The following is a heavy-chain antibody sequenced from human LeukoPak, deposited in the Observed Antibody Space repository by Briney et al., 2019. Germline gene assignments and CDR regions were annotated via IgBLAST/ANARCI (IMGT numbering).Heavy chain of an antibody. CDR3: ARLAAAGYVWFDP. J-gene: IGHJ5*02. Sequence: SETLSPTCAVYGGSFSGYYWSWIRKPPGKGLEWIGEINHSGSTNYNPSLKSRVTISVDTSKNQFSLKLSSVTAADTAVYYCARLAAAGYVWFDPWGQGTLVTVSS. D-gene: IGHD6-13*01. CDR2: INHSGST. CDR1: GGSFSGYY. V-gene: IGHV4-34*01.